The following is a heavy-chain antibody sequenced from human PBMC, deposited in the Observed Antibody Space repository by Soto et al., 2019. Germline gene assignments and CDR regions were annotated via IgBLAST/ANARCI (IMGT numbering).Heavy chain of an antibody. D-gene: IGHD2-2*01. Sequence: GGSLRLSCAASGFTFSSYSMNWVRQAPGKGLEWVSSISSSSSYIYYADSVKGRFTISRDNAKNSLYLQMNSLRAEDTAVYYCARGTKGYCSSTSCSWFDPWGQGTLVTVSS. CDR1: GFTFSSYS. V-gene: IGHV3-21*01. J-gene: IGHJ5*02. CDR2: ISSSSSYI. CDR3: ARGTKGYCSSTSCSWFDP.